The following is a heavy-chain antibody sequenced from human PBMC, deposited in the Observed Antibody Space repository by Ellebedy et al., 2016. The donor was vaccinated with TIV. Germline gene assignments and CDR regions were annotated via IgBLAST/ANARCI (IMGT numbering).Heavy chain of an antibody. CDR2: MYYSGTT. D-gene: IGHD1-26*01. Sequence: MPSETLSLTCTVSGGSISSGGNYWGWIRQSPGKGLEWIGSMYYSGTTLYNPSLKSRVTISVDTSKNQFSLKLTSVTAADTTMYYCARRGVGATYFDSWGQGTLVTVSS. CDR3: ARRGVGATYFDS. V-gene: IGHV4-39*01. CDR1: GGSISSGGNY. J-gene: IGHJ4*02.